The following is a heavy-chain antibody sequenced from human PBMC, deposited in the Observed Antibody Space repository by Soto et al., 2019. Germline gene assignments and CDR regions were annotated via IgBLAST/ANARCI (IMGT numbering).Heavy chain of an antibody. CDR1: GASITKSF. CDR3: ARSDIDDGPGYANY. J-gene: IGHJ4*02. CDR2: IHYSGAT. D-gene: IGHD2-15*01. Sequence: QVQLKESGPGLVKPSETLSLTCSVSGASITKSFWSWIRQSPQKGLEWIAYIHYSGATDYHPSFQGPSTNPLDASRAQFSLKLRSVTAADTAGYYCARSDIDDGPGYANYWGQGTLVTVS. V-gene: IGHV4-59*01.